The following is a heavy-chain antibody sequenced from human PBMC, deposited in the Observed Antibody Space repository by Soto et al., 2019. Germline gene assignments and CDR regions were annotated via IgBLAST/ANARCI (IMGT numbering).Heavy chain of an antibody. CDR2: IISCSSTI. CDR3: ARVKGDTVTSPNDY. CDR1: GFTFSSYS. D-gene: IGHD4-17*01. J-gene: IGHJ4*02. Sequence: EVQLVESGGGLVQPGGSVRLSCAASGFTFSSYSMNWVRHAPGKGLEWVSYIISCSSTIYYADSVKGRFTISRDNAKNTLYLQMNSKRAEDTAVYYCARVKGDTVTSPNDYWGQGTLVTVYS. V-gene: IGHV3-48*01.